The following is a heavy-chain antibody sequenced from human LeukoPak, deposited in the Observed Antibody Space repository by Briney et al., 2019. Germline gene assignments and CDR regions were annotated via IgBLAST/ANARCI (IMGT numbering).Heavy chain of an antibody. Sequence: SETLSLTCTVSGGSINNYYWSLIRQPPGKGLEWIGYIYYSGTTDYNPSLKSRVTMSVDSSKNQFSLQLSSVTAADTAVYYCAREYSYGYYDYYMDVWGKGTTVTVSS. CDR3: AREYSYGYYDYYMDV. D-gene: IGHD5-18*01. CDR1: GGSINNYY. V-gene: IGHV4-59*01. J-gene: IGHJ6*03. CDR2: IYYSGTT.